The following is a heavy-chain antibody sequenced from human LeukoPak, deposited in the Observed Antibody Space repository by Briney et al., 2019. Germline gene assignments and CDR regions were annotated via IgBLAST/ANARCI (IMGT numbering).Heavy chain of an antibody. D-gene: IGHD2-15*01. V-gene: IGHV4-61*02. J-gene: IGHJ5*02. CDR3: ARELLGYCSGGNCYSVSWFDP. CDR2: IYASGFT. Sequence: SETLSLTCTVSGGSISSGSYYWSWIRQPAGKGLEWFGRIYASGFTNYNPSLKSRVTISVDTSKNQFSLKLSSVTAADTAVYYCARELLGYCSGGNCYSVSWFDPWGQGTLVTVSS. CDR1: GGSISSGSYY.